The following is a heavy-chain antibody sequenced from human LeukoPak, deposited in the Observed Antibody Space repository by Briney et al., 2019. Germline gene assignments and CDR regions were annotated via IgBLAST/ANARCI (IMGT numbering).Heavy chain of an antibody. Sequence: PGGSLRLSCAASGFTFSSYAMSWVRQAPGKGLEWVSAISGSGGSTYYADSVKGRFTISRDNSKNTLYLQMNSLKTEDTAVYYCTTENIYEDASDIWGQGTMVTVSS. V-gene: IGHV3-23*01. CDR1: GFTFSSYA. CDR3: TTENIYEDASDI. CDR2: ISGSGGST. D-gene: IGHD2/OR15-2a*01. J-gene: IGHJ3*02.